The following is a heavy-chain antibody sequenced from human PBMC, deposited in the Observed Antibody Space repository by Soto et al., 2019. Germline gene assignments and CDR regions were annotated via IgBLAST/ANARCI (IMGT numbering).Heavy chain of an antibody. CDR3: ARRDMGTSVDY. D-gene: IGHD1-7*01. CDR2: RYRTGST. CDR1: GGPFTSNNW. J-gene: IGHJ4*02. V-gene: IGHV4-4*02. Sequence: PSETLFPTCAVSGGPFTSNNWWTWVRQPPGQWLEWIGVRYRTGSTKYRRHLKSRVTIARDKSENQFSLKVNSVTAADTAVYYCARRDMGTSVDYWGQGTLVTVSS.